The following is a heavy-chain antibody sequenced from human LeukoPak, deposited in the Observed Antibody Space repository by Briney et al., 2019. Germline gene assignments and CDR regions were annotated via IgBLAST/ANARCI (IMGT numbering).Heavy chain of an antibody. Sequence: SETLSLTCAVYGGSFSRYYWSWIRQSPGKGLEWIAEIDHRGDTNYNPSVKSRVTISVDTSKNQFSLKVRSQSAADTAVYYCARGATISETGYFDFWGQGTPVTVSP. J-gene: IGHJ4*03. CDR3: ARGATISETGYFDF. CDR1: GGSFSRYY. V-gene: IGHV4-34*01. D-gene: IGHD5-24*01. CDR2: IDHRGDT.